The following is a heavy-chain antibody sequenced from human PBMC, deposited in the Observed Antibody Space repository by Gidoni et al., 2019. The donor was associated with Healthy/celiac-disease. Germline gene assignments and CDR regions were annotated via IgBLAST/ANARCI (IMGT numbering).Heavy chain of an antibody. CDR2: IYWNDDK. V-gene: IGHV2-5*01. CDR3: AHTGESEPFKYGDYGNWFDP. Sequence: QITLKESGPTLVKPTQTLTLNCTFSGFSRSTSGVGVGWILQPPGKALEWLALIYWNDDKRYSPSLKSSLTITKDTSKNQVVLTMTNMDPVDTATYYCAHTGESEPFKYGDYGNWFDPWGQGTLVTVSS. CDR1: GFSRSTSGVG. D-gene: IGHD4-17*01. J-gene: IGHJ5*02.